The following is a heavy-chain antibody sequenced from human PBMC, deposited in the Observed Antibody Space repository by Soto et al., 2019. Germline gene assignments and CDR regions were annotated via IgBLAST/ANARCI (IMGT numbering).Heavy chain of an antibody. CDR1: GGSISSYY. CDR2: IYYSGST. J-gene: IGHJ4*02. CDR3: ARLFGSRFDY. Sequence: PSETLSLTCTVSGGSISSYYWSWIRQPPGKGLEWIGYIYYSGSTNYNPSLKSRVTISVDTSKNQFSLKLSSVTAADTAVYYCARLFGSRFDYWGQGTLVTVSS. D-gene: IGHD3-3*01. V-gene: IGHV4-59*08.